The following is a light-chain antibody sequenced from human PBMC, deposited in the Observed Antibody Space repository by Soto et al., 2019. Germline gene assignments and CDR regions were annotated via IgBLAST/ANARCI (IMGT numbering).Light chain of an antibody. Sequence: EIVLTQSPGTLSLSPGERATLSCRASQSVTGSYLAWYQQKPGQAPRVVIFGASNRATGIPDRFSGSGSGTDFTLTITRLEPEDCAVYYCQQYGSSPRTFGQGTKVEIK. J-gene: IGKJ1*01. CDR1: QSVTGSY. CDR2: GAS. V-gene: IGKV3-20*01. CDR3: QQYGSSPRT.